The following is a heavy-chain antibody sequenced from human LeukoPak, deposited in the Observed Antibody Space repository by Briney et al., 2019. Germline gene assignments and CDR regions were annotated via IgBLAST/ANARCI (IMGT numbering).Heavy chain of an antibody. Sequence: GGSLRLSCAASGFSFRRYAMNWVRQAPGRGLEWVAVISGPGPSTVYADSVKGRFTISRDNAENTLYLQVNSLRAEDTAVYYCVRVPRRRDGYNYYYYYMDVWGKGTSVTVSS. CDR3: VRVPRRRDGYNYYYYYMDV. J-gene: IGHJ6*03. CDR2: ISGPGPST. D-gene: IGHD5-24*01. CDR1: GFSFRRYA. V-gene: IGHV3-23*01.